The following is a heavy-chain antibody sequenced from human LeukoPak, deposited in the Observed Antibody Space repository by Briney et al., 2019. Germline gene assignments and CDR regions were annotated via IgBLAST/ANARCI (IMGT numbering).Heavy chain of an antibody. CDR2: INSDGIST. J-gene: IGHJ4*02. CDR3: ARASYYYDSSGYYMADY. D-gene: IGHD3-22*01. Sequence: GGSLRLSCAASGFTFSSYWMHWVRQAPGKGLVWVSRINSDGISTSYADSVKGRFTISRDNSKNTLYLQMNSLRAEDTAVYYCARASYYYDSSGYYMADYWGQGTLVTVSS. V-gene: IGHV3-74*01. CDR1: GFTFSSYW.